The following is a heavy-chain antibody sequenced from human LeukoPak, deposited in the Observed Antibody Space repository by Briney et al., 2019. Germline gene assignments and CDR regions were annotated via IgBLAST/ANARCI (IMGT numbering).Heavy chain of an antibody. J-gene: IGHJ3*02. CDR1: GFTFTSYA. Sequence: GGSLRLSCAASGFTFTSYAMTWVRQAPGKGLEWVSIISGGGGSTYYADSVKGRFTISRDNSKNTLYLQMNSLRAEDTAVYYCAKAQVGAILHAFDIWGQGTMVTVSS. V-gene: IGHV3-23*01. CDR3: AKAQVGAILHAFDI. D-gene: IGHD1-26*01. CDR2: ISGGGGST.